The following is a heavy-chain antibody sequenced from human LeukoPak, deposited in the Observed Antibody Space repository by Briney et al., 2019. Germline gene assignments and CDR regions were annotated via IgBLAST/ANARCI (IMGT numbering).Heavy chain of an antibody. J-gene: IGHJ4*02. Sequence: SETLSLTCTVSGGSISSYYWSWIRQSPGQGLEWIGNVYYSGSTNYNPSLKSRVTISVDTSKNQFSLKLSSVTAADTAVYYCARHGRGSYYFDYWGQGTLVTVSS. D-gene: IGHD1-26*01. CDR3: ARHGRGSYYFDY. V-gene: IGHV4-59*08. CDR1: GGSISSYY. CDR2: VYYSGST.